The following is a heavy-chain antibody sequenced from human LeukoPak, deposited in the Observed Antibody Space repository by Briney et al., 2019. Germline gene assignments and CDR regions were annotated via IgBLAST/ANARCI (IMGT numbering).Heavy chain of an antibody. CDR1: GGPISNGDYY. CDR2: IYYSGST. CDR3: ARVAVVGGVGYYYYGMDV. D-gene: IGHD2-15*01. Sequence: SETLSLTCTVSGGPISNGDYYWNWIRQPPGEGLEWIGYIYYSGSTYYNPSLRSRVTISVDTSKNQFSLKLSSVTAADTAVYYCARVAVVGGVGYYYYGMDVWGQGTTVTVSS. V-gene: IGHV4-30-4*01. J-gene: IGHJ6*02.